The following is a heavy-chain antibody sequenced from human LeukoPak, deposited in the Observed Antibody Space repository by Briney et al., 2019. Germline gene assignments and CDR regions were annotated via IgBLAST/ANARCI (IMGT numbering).Heavy chain of an antibody. Sequence: GGSLRLSCAASGFTFSSYIMSWVRQAPGKGLEWVSSISSTSTYIFYADSVKGRFTISKDNAKNSLYLQMNSLRAEDTAIYYCTRDQGAGTYRSYGMDVWGQGTSVTVSS. CDR3: TRDQGAGTYRSYGMDV. CDR2: ISSTSTYI. D-gene: IGHD3-10*01. V-gene: IGHV3-21*01. CDR1: GFTFSSYI. J-gene: IGHJ6*02.